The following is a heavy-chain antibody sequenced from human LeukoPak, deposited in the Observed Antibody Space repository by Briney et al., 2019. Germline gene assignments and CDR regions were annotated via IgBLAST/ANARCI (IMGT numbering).Heavy chain of an antibody. J-gene: IGHJ4*02. CDR2: IYSGGSS. V-gene: IGHV3-53*01. D-gene: IGHD6-6*01. Sequence: GGSLRLSCAASGFTVSSNYMSWVRQAPGKGLEWVSLIYSGGSSYYADSVKGRFTISRDTSKNTLYLQMNSLRADDTAVYYCAKYSANWYLDYWGQGARVTVSS. CDR3: AKYSANWYLDY. CDR1: GFTVSSNY.